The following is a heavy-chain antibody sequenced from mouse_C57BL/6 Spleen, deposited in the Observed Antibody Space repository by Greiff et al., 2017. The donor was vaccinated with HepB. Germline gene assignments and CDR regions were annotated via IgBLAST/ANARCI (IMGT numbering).Heavy chain of an antibody. D-gene: IGHD4-1*02. CDR3: ARTQLGGGYFDY. J-gene: IGHJ2*01. Sequence: QVQLQQSGPELVKPGASVKISCKASGYAFSSSWMNWVKQRPGKGLEWIGRIYPGDGDTNYNGKFKGKATLTADKSSSTAYMQLSSLTSEDSAVYFCARTQLGGGYFDYWGQGTTLTVSS. CDR2: IYPGDGDT. V-gene: IGHV1-82*01. CDR1: GYAFSSSW.